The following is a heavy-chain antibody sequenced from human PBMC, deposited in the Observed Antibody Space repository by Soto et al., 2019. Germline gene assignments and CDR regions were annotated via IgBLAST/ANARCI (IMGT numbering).Heavy chain of an antibody. CDR2: ISAHNGNT. V-gene: IGHV1-18*01. CDR3: ARGRYGDY. J-gene: IGHJ4*02. D-gene: IGHD1-1*01. CDR1: GYDFTTYG. Sequence: QVHLVQSGAEVKKPGASVKVSCKGSGYDFTTYGITWVRQAPGQGLGWMAWISAHNGNTDYAQKLQGRVTVTRDTSTSTAYMELRRLRSDDTAMYYCARGRYGDYWGQGALVTVSS.